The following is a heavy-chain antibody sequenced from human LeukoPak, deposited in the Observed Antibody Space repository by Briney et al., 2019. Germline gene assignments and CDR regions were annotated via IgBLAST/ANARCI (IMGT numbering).Heavy chain of an antibody. Sequence: SETLSLTCTVSGGSISSYYWNWIRQPAGKGLEWIGHIYTSGSTNYNSSLKSRVTMSVDTSKNQFSVKLNTVIAADTAMYYCERGVYLGNGYYFDYWGQGTLVTVSS. J-gene: IGHJ4*02. CDR2: IYTSGST. D-gene: IGHD2-8*01. V-gene: IGHV4-4*07. CDR3: ERGVYLGNGYYFDY. CDR1: GGSISSYY.